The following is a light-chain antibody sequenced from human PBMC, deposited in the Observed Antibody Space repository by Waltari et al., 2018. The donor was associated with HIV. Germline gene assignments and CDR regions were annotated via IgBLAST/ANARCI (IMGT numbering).Light chain of an antibody. CDR1: QHMGND. V-gene: IGKV1-6*01. Sequence: IQMTQSPASLSASVGDRVTITCRASQHMGNDLAWYQQKPGKAPEVLMYAASNVQVDVPSRFSCRGHGTDFTYTINCLQPEDFATYFCQQYFAYPRTFGQGTRVEIK. CDR2: AAS. CDR3: QQYFAYPRT. J-gene: IGKJ3*01.